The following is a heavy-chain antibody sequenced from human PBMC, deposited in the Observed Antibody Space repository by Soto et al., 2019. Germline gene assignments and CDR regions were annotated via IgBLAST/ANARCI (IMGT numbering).Heavy chain of an antibody. Sequence: EEQILESGGGLVHPGGSLSLSCAASGFLISANAMSWVRQAPGGGLEWVSTISGSAGVAFYADSVRGRFIISRDISKNSLQLHLSSRRADDTARHDCVKNALWPWSDPGGQGTLVTVSS. J-gene: IGHJ5*02. V-gene: IGHV3-23*01. D-gene: IGHD2-21*01. CDR2: ISGSAGVA. CDR3: VKNALWPWSDP. CDR1: GFLISANA.